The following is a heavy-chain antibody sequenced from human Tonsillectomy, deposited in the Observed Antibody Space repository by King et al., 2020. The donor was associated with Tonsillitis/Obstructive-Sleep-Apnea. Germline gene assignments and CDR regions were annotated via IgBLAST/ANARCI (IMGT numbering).Heavy chain of an antibody. CDR2: ISTYDGNT. CDR1: GYRFTGYG. D-gene: IGHD3-3*01. V-gene: IGHV1-18*01. Sequence: VQLVESGAEVKKPGASLNVSCQASGYRFTGYGISWVRQAPGQGLEWMGWISTYDGNTKFAQKFQGRVTMTTDTSTTTASMELRSLRSDDTAVYYCARGAAYYDFWTGYKAMDVWGKGTTVTVSS. J-gene: IGHJ6*03. CDR3: ARGAAYYDFWTGYKAMDV.